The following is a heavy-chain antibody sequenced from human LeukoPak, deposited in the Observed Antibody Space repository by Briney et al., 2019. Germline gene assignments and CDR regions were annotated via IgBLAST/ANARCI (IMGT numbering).Heavy chain of an antibody. J-gene: IGHJ5*02. CDR1: GFTFSSYG. Sequence: GGSLRLSCAASGFTFSSYGMHWVRQAPGKGLEWVSVIYSGGSTYYADSVKGRFTISRHNSKNTLYLQMNSLRAEDTAVYYCARGGRGYSYDPWGQGTLVTVSS. D-gene: IGHD5-18*01. CDR2: IYSGGST. V-gene: IGHV3-53*04. CDR3: ARGGRGYSYDP.